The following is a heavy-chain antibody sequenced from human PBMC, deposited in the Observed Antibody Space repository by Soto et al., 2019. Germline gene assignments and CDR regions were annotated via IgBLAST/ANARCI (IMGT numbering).Heavy chain of an antibody. D-gene: IGHD2-15*01. CDR3: ARSPLYCSGGSCYQTYYGMDV. CDR2: ISSSSSYT. J-gene: IGHJ6*02. V-gene: IGHV3-11*06. CDR1: GFTFSDYY. Sequence: GGSLRLSCAASGFTFSDYYMSWIRQAPGKGLEWVSYISSSSSYTNYADSVKGRFTISRDNAKNSLYLQMNSLRAEDTAVYYCARSPLYCSGGSCYQTYYGMDVWGQGTTVTSP.